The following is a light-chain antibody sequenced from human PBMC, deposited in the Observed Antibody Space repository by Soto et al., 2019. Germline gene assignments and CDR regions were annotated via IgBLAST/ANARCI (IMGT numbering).Light chain of an antibody. CDR2: EGS. CDR1: QSINNY. V-gene: IGKV1-39*01. J-gene: IGKJ1*01. Sequence: DIQMTQSPSSLSASVGDRVMITCRANQSINNYVNWYQEKPGKAPNFLLYEGSRLQSGVPSRFSGSGSGIDFTLTISSLQPEDFATYYCQQSSYTPRGTFGQGTRVEV. CDR3: QQSSYTPRGT.